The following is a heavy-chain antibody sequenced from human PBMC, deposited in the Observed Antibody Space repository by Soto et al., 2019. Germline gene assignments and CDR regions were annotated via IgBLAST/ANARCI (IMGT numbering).Heavy chain of an antibody. V-gene: IGHV3-21*01. CDR1: GFTFSNYG. Sequence: EVQLVEAGGGLGKPGGSLRLSCAASGFTFSNYGMKWVRQAPGKGLEWVSSISSSSSYMYYANSVKGRVTISRDNAKNTLYLKRSTLNAEETAVCYWATACHGARGYGGHFDYWGQGTLVTVSS. CDR2: ISSSSSYM. CDR3: ATACHGARGYGGHFDY. D-gene: IGHD3-16*01. J-gene: IGHJ4*02.